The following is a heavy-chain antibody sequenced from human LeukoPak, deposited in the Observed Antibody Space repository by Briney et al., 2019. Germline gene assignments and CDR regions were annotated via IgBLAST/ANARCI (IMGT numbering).Heavy chain of an antibody. J-gene: IGHJ4*02. D-gene: IGHD3-10*01. CDR1: GFTFSSYA. Sequence: GGSLRLSCAASGFTFSSYAMHWVRQAPGKGLEWVAVISYDGSDKYYADSVKGRFTISRDNSKNTLYLQMNSLRAEDTAVYYCARDGPGEGFDYWGQGTLVTVPS. CDR3: ARDGPGEGFDY. V-gene: IGHV3-30-3*01. CDR2: ISYDGSDK.